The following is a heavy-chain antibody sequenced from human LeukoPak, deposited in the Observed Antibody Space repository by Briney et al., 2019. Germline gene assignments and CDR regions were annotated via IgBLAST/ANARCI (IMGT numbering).Heavy chain of an antibody. CDR1: GFTFSSYA. CDR2: ISYDGSNK. D-gene: IGHD3-16*01. Sequence: GGSLRLSCAASGFTFSSYAMHWVRQAPGKGLEWVAVISYDGSNKYYADSVKGRFTISRGNSKNTLYLQMNSLRAEDTAVYYCARGGEEPFDYWGQGTLVTVSS. V-gene: IGHV3-30-3*01. CDR3: ARGGEEPFDY. J-gene: IGHJ4*02.